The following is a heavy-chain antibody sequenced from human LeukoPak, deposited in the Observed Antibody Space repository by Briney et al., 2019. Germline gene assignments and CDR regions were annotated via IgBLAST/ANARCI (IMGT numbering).Heavy chain of an antibody. J-gene: IGHJ3*02. D-gene: IGHD1-26*01. CDR2: IYYSGST. CDR3: ARVWVGATPPIHDAFDI. Sequence: SQTLSLTCTVSGGSISSGGYYWSWIRQHPGKGLEWIGYIYYSGSTYYNPSLKSRVTISVDTSKNQFSLKLSSVTAADTAVYYCARVWVGATPPIHDAFDIWGQGTMVTVSS. CDR1: GGSISSGGYY. V-gene: IGHV4-31*03.